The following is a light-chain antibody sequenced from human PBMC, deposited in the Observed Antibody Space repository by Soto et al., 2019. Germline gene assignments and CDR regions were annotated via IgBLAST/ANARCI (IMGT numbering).Light chain of an antibody. CDR1: QSVSSN. J-gene: IGKJ5*01. V-gene: IGKV3-11*01. Sequence: EIVLTQSPGTLSLSPGERATLSCRASQSVSSNLAWYQQKRGQAPRLLIYGASTRDTGIPARFSGSGSGTDFTLTISSLEPEDFATYYCQQLNSYPITFGQGTRLE. CDR2: GAS. CDR3: QQLNSYPIT.